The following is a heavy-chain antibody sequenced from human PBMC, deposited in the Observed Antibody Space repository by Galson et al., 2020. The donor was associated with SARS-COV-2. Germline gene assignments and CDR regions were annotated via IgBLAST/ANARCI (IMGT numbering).Heavy chain of an antibody. D-gene: IGHD6-13*01. J-gene: IGHJ6*02. CDR2: IRSKANSYAT. CDR3: TSLIAAAGSVYYYYYGLDV. CDR1: GITFSDSA. Sequence: QLGESLKTSCAAPGITFSDSAMHWVRQASGQGLEWVGRIRSKANSYATAYAASVKGRFTISRDDSKNTAYLQMNSLKTEDTAVYYCTSLIAAAGSVYYYYYGLDVWGQGTTVTVSS. V-gene: IGHV3-73*01.